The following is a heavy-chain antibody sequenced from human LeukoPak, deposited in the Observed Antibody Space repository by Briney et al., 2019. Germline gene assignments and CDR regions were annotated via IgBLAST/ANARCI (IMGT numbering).Heavy chain of an antibody. CDR2: ISRDNSNT. J-gene: IGHJ6*02. V-gene: IGHV1-18*01. D-gene: IGHD3-22*01. Sequence: ASVKVSCKASGYTLTSFGISWVRQAPGQGPEWMGWISRDNSNTNYAQNLKGRVTMTTETSTSTAYMELRSLRSDDTAVYYCARIISSGYNYGMDVWGQGTTVTDS. CDR1: GYTLTSFG. CDR3: ARIISSGYNYGMDV.